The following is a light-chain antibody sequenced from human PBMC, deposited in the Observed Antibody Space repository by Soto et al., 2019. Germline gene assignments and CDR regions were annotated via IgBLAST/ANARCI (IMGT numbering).Light chain of an antibody. V-gene: IGKV3-11*01. CDR2: DAS. Sequence: EIVLTQSPGTLSLSPGERVTLSCRASKSINSYLAWYQQKPGQAPRLLIYDASNRATGIPARFSASGSGTDFTLTISSLEPEDFAVYYCQQRSNWPLTFGGGTTVEIK. J-gene: IGKJ4*01. CDR1: KSINSY. CDR3: QQRSNWPLT.